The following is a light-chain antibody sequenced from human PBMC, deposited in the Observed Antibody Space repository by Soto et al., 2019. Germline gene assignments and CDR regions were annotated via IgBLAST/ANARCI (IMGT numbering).Light chain of an antibody. CDR3: QRYGSSPLIT. J-gene: IGKJ5*01. CDR1: QSVSSSS. CDR2: GTS. Sequence: ETVLTQSPGTLSLSPGERATLSCRASQSVSSSSLAWYQQRPGRAPRLLIYGTSSRATGIPDRFSGSGSGTDFTLTISRLEPEDFAVYFCQRYGSSPLITFGHGTRLEIK. V-gene: IGKV3-20*01.